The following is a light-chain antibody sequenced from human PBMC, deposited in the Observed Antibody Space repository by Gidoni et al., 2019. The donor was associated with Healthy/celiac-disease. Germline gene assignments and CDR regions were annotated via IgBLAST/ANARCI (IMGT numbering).Light chain of an antibody. CDR3: NSRDSSGNHWV. CDR1: SLRSYY. J-gene: IGLJ3*02. V-gene: IGLV3-19*01. Sequence: SSELTQDPAVSVALGQTVRITFQGDSLRSYYASWYQQKPGQAPVLVIYGKNNRSSGIPDRFSGSSSGNTASLTITGAQAEDEADYYCNSRDSSGNHWVFGGGTKLTVL. CDR2: GKN.